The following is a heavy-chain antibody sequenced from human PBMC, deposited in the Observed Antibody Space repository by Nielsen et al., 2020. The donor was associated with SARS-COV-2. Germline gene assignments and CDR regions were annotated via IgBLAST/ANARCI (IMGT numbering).Heavy chain of an antibody. CDR1: GFTFSNYG. J-gene: IGHJ4*02. D-gene: IGHD6-19*01. Sequence: GGSLRLSCAASGFTFSNYGMSWVRQAPGKGLEWVSTIGRLDGRPYYADSVKGRFAISRDNSMNTLYLQMNSLRAEDTAVYYCASSGWLDYWGQGTLVTVSS. CDR3: ASSGWLDY. CDR2: IGRLDGRP. V-gene: IGHV3-23*01.